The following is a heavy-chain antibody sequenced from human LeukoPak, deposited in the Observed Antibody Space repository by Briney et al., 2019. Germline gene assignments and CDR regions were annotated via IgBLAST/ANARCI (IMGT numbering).Heavy chain of an antibody. CDR3: ARGPSGYHNT. D-gene: IGHD5-12*01. Sequence: PGGSLRLSCAASGFTFSSYWMSWVRQAPGKGLEWISYITTSGTTLDYADSVKGRFTISRDNAKNSLYLQMNSLRAEDTAVYYCARGPSGYHNTGGQGTLVTVSS. V-gene: IGHV3-48*04. CDR2: ITTSGTTL. CDR1: GFTFSSYW. J-gene: IGHJ4*02.